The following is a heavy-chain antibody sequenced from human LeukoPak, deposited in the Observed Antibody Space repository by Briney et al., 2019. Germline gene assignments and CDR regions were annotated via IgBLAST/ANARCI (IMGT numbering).Heavy chain of an antibody. CDR3: ARYYDRTGFDY. Sequence: SETLSLTCTVSGGSISIHYWSWVRQSPGKGLEWIGYIYYSGSTNYNPSLKSRVTISIHTSRNQFSLMLSSVTAADTAMYYCARYYDRTGFDYWGQGTLVTVSS. J-gene: IGHJ4*02. V-gene: IGHV4-59*08. CDR1: GGSISIHY. CDR2: IYYSGST. D-gene: IGHD3-16*01.